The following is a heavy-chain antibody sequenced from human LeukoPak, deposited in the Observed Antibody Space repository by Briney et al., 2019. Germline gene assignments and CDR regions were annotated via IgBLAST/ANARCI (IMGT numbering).Heavy chain of an antibody. J-gene: IGHJ4*02. D-gene: IGHD1-26*01. CDR2: IYYSGST. Sequence: PSETLSLTCTVSGGSISSYYWSWIRQPPGKGLELIGSIYYSGSTYYNPSLKSRVTISVDTSKNQFSLKLSSVTAADTAVYYCARMPIVGATTFDYWGQGTLVTVSS. CDR3: ARMPIVGATTFDY. CDR1: GGSISSYY. V-gene: IGHV4-39*01.